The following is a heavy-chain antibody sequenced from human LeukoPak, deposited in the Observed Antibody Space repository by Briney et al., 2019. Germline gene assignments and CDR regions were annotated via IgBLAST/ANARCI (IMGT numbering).Heavy chain of an antibody. D-gene: IGHD3-10*01. CDR2: IWYDGSNK. Sequence: GRSLRVSCAASGFTFSSYGMHRVRQAPGKGLEWVAVIWYDGSNKYYADSVKGRFTISRDNSKNTLYLQMNSLRAEDTAVYYCARDQPVRGVPDYWGQGTLVTVSS. J-gene: IGHJ4*02. CDR1: GFTFSSYG. CDR3: ARDQPVRGVPDY. V-gene: IGHV3-33*01.